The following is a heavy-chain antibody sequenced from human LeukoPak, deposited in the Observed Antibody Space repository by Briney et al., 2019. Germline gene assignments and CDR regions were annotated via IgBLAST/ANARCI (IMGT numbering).Heavy chain of an antibody. D-gene: IGHD3-10*01. V-gene: IGHV4-59*01. CDR1: GGSISSYY. Sequence: PSETLSLTCTVSGGSISSYYWSWIRQPPGKGLEWIAYSYYSGSTNYNPSLKSRVTISVDTSKNQFSLKLSSVTAADTAVYYCARSEFVWFGELLPYYYYGMDVWGQGTTVTVSS. CDR3: ARSEFVWFGELLPYYYYGMDV. J-gene: IGHJ6*02. CDR2: SYYSGST.